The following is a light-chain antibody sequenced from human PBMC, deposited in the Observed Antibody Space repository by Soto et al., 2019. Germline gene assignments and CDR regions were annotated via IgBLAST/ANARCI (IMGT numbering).Light chain of an antibody. Sequence: DIQMTQSPSALSASVGDIATITCRASQSISSWLAWYQQKPGKAPKLLIYDASTLQSGVSSRFSGSGSGTDFTLTISSLQPEDFATYFCQQSYNTSLTFGGGTKVDIK. J-gene: IGKJ4*01. V-gene: IGKV1-39*01. CDR2: DAS. CDR3: QQSYNTSLT. CDR1: QSISSW.